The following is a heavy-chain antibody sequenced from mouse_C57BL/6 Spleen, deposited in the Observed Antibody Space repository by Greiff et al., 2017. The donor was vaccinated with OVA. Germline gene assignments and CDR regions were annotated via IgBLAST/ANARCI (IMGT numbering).Heavy chain of an antibody. CDR1: GYTFTDYY. D-gene: IGHD2-5*01. J-gene: IGHJ1*03. V-gene: IGHV1-26*01. CDR3: APYSNHWYFDV. Sequence: EVQLQQSGPELVKPGASVKISCKASGYTFTDYYMNWVKQSHGKSLEWIGDINPNNGGTSYNQKFKGKATLTVDKSSSTAYMELRSLTSEDSAVYYCAPYSNHWYFDVWGTGTTVTVSS. CDR2: INPNNGGT.